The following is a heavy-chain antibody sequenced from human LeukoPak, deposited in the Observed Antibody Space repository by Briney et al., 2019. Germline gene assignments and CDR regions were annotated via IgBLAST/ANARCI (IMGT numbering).Heavy chain of an antibody. CDR1: GFTFSRFG. J-gene: IGHJ4*02. CDR3: ARVEPQRSEDY. CDR2: ISYDGSNK. V-gene: IGHV3-30*12. Sequence: GTSLRLSCAASGFTFSRFGMHWVRQAPGKGLEWVAVISYDGSNKYYADSVKGRFTISRDNSKNTLYLQMNSLRAEDTAVYYCARVEPQRSEDYWGQGSLVTVSS. D-gene: IGHD1-14*01.